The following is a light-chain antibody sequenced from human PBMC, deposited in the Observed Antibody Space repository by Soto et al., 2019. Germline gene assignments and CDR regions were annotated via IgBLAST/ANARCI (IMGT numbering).Light chain of an antibody. V-gene: IGKV1-39*01. CDR2: AAS. CDR3: QQSYIAPPT. Sequence: DNQLTQSPSSLSAYLGDRVTITCRASLTTSIYLNWYQHSPGKAPRLLIYAASSLQSGVPSRFSGSGSGTDFTLTISSLQAEDFATYYCQQSYIAPPTFGQETKVE. J-gene: IGKJ1*01. CDR1: LTTSIY.